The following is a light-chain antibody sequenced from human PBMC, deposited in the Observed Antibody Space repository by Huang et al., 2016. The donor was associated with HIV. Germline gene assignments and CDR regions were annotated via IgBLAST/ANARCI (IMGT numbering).Light chain of an antibody. CDR1: QGSNSA. V-gene: IGKV1-13*02. J-gene: IGKJ2*01. Sequence: AIQLTQSPSSLSASIGDRVTITCRASQGSNSALAWYQQKPGKAPKLLIYDASILENGVPSRFSGSGSGTEFTVTISSLQPEDFATYHCQQLNSYPYTFGQGTKLEIK. CDR2: DAS. CDR3: QQLNSYPYT.